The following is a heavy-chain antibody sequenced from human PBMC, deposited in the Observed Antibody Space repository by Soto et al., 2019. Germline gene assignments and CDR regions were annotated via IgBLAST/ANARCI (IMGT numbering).Heavy chain of an antibody. Sequence: PGGSLRLSCAASGFTFSSYSMNWVRQAPGKGLEWVSSISSSSSYIYYADSVKGRFTISRDNAKNTVFLQMSSLRAEDTAVYYCTRGRENYSYFDYWGQGTLVTVSS. J-gene: IGHJ4*02. V-gene: IGHV3-21*01. CDR1: GFTFSSYS. CDR3: TRGRENYSYFDY. D-gene: IGHD1-26*01. CDR2: ISSSSSYI.